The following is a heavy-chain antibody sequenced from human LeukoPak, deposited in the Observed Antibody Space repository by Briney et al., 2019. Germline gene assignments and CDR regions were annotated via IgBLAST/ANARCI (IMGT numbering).Heavy chain of an antibody. D-gene: IGHD2-21*02. CDR2: IGGRGDNT. J-gene: IGHJ4*02. CDR3: AKNGGDSYGTGHFDY. V-gene: IGHV3-23*01. CDR1: GFTFSSYA. Sequence: TGGSLRLSCAASGFTFSSYAMTWVRQAPGKGLEWVSAIGGRGDNTYCADSVRGRFTISRDNSKSTLYLQMNSLRAEDTAIYYCAKNGGDSYGTGHFDYWGQGTLVTVSS.